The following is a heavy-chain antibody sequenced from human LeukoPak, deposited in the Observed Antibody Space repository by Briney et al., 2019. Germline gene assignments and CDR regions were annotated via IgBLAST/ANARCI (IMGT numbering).Heavy chain of an antibody. J-gene: IGHJ4*02. D-gene: IGHD5-12*01. CDR2: ISSSGSTI. CDR1: GFTFSDYY. V-gene: IGHV3-11*01. CDR3: ASLPGGYATRPYDY. Sequence: KSGGSLRLSCAASGFTFSDYYMSWIRQAPGKGLEWVSYISSSGSTIYYADSVKGRFTISRDNAKNSLYLQMNSLRAEDTAVYYCASLPGGYATRPYDYWGQGTLVTVSS.